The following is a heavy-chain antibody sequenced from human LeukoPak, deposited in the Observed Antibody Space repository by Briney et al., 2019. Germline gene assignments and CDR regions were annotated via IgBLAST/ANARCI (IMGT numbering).Heavy chain of an antibody. D-gene: IGHD5-24*01. J-gene: IGHJ3*02. V-gene: IGHV1-69*04. CDR2: IIPILGIA. CDR3: ARGDVEMATIDAFDI. Sequence: GSAVQVTCQSSGGTLSNYAISWVRQPPGQGGAWMGRIIPILGIANYAQKFQGRVTITADKSTSTAYMELSSLRSEDTAVYYCARGDVEMATIDAFDIWGQGTMVTVSS. CDR1: GGTLSNYA.